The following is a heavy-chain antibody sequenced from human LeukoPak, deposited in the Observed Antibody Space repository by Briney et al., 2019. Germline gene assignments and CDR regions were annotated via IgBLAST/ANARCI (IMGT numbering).Heavy chain of an antibody. CDR3: VRFGAAAGLFDY. Sequence: GGSLRLSCAASGFTFSSYNMNWVRQAPGKGLEWISSITSSSYFIYYADSLKGRFTISRDNAKNSLFLQMNSLRVEDTAMYYCVRFGAAAGLFDYWGQGTLVTVSS. CDR2: ITSSSYFI. D-gene: IGHD6-13*01. CDR1: GFTFSSYN. V-gene: IGHV3-21*01. J-gene: IGHJ4*02.